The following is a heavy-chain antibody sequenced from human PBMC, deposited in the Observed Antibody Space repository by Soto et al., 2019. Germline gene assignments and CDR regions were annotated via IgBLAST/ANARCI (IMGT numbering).Heavy chain of an antibody. CDR3: AKDAVRTQRYYYYYMDV. V-gene: IGHV3-30*18. D-gene: IGHD1-1*01. Sequence: GGSLRLSCAASGFTFSSYGMHWVRQAPGKGLEWVAVISYDGSNKYYADSVKGRFTISRDNSKNTPYLQMNSLRAEDTAVYYCAKDAVRTQRYYYYYMDVWGKGTTVTVSS. J-gene: IGHJ6*03. CDR1: GFTFSSYG. CDR2: ISYDGSNK.